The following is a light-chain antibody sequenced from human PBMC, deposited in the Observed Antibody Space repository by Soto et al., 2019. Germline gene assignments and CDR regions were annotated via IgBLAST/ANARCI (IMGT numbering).Light chain of an antibody. J-gene: IGLJ3*02. Sequence: QSALTQPPSASGSPGQSVTISCTGTSSDVGDYDYVSWYQHHPGKAPKLMIYDVSQRPSGVPDRFSGSKSGNTASLTVSGRQPEYEADYYCSSYAGGNKWVFGGGTQLTVL. V-gene: IGLV2-8*01. CDR1: SSDVGDYDY. CDR2: DVS. CDR3: SSYAGGNKWV.